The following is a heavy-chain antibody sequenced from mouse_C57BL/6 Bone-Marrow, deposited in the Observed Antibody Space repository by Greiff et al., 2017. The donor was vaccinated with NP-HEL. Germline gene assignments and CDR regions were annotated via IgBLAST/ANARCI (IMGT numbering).Heavy chain of an antibody. CDR3: ARQFLYYPYWYFDV. V-gene: IGHV1-81*01. CDR2: IYPRSGNT. D-gene: IGHD2-1*01. Sequence: QVQLQQSGAELARPGASVKLSCKASGYTFTSYGISWVKQRTGQGLEWIGEIYPRSGNTYYNEKFKGKATLTADKSSSTAYMELRSLTSEDSAVYFCARQFLYYPYWYFDVWSTGTTVTVSS. CDR1: GYTFTSYG. J-gene: IGHJ1*03.